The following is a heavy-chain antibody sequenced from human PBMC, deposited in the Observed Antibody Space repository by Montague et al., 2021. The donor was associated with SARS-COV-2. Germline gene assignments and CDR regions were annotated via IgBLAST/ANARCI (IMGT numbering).Heavy chain of an antibody. CDR3: ARVVGVDYDWYLDS. CDR1: GGSISSGNYY. D-gene: IGHD4-17*01. CDR2: IYTSGST. Sequence: TLSLTCTVSGGSISSGNYYWSWIRQPAGKGLEWIGSIYTSGSTNYNPSLKSRVTISADTSKNQFSLKLSSMTAADTAVYYCARVVGVDYDWYLDSWGQGTLVTVSS. V-gene: IGHV4-61*02. J-gene: IGHJ4*02.